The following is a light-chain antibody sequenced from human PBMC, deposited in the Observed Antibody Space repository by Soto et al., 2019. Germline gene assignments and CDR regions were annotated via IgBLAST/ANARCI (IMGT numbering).Light chain of an antibody. CDR3: SSYTSSRTLV. Sequence: QSALTQPASVSGSPGQSFTISCTGTSSDVGGYNYVSWYQQHPGKAPKLMIYEVSNRPSGVSNRFSGSKSGNTASLTISGLQAEDEADYYCSSYTSSRTLVFGGGTKLTVL. CDR1: SSDVGGYNY. V-gene: IGLV2-14*01. J-gene: IGLJ2*01. CDR2: EVS.